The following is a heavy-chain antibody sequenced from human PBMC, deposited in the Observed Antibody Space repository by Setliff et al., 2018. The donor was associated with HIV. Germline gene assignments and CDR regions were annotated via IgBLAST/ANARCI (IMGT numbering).Heavy chain of an antibody. V-gene: IGHV4-59*08. J-gene: IGHJ5*02. D-gene: IGHD2-2*03. CDR1: GGSISNYY. CDR2: IYYSGST. CDR3: ARAKTIGSSALFLDP. Sequence: KPSETLSLTCTVSGGSISNYYWSWIRQPPGKGLEWIGYIYYSGSTTYNPSLESRVTISVPTSKNQFSLNLNSVTAADTATYYCARAKTIGSSALFLDPWGQGTPVTVS.